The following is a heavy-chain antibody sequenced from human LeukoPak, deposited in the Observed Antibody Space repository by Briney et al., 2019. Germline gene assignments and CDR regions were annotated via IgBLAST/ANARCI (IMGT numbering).Heavy chain of an antibody. V-gene: IGHV4-4*07. J-gene: IGHJ6*03. Sequence: SETLSLTCTVSGGSISSYYWSWIRQPAGKGLEWIGRIYTSGSTNYNPSLKSRVTMSVDTSKNQFSLKLSSVTAADTAVYYCASSVKDIVVVPAAIYYYYYMDVWGKGTTVTVSS. D-gene: IGHD2-2*01. CDR1: GGSISSYY. CDR3: ASSVKDIVVVPAAIYYYYYMDV. CDR2: IYTSGST.